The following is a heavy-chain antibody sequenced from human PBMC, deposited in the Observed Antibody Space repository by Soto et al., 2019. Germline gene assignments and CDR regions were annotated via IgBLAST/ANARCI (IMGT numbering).Heavy chain of an antibody. CDR2: MNSHGSTT. CDR3: ARVGRGFWYFDL. V-gene: IGHV3-74*01. J-gene: IGHJ2*01. Sequence: EVQLVESGGGLVQPGGSLRLSCAASGFTFSSYWMHWVRQAPGKGLVWVSRMNSHGSTTSYADSVKGRFTISRDNAKHTVYLQMNSLTAVDTAVCYCARVGRGFWYFDLWGRGTLVTLSS. CDR1: GFTFSSYW.